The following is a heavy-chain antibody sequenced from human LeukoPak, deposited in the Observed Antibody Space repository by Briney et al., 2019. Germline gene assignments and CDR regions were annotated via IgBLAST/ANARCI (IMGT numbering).Heavy chain of an antibody. CDR3: ARDWAAGTSTGVVTAIPVWFDP. CDR1: GYTFTGYY. V-gene: IGHV1-2*02. D-gene: IGHD2-21*02. Sequence: ASVKVSCKASGYTFTGYYMHWVRQAPGQGLEWMGWINPNSGGTNYAQKFQGRVTMTRDTSISTAYMELSRLRSDDTAVYYCARDWAAGTSTGVVTAIPVWFDPWGQGTLVTVSS. J-gene: IGHJ5*02. CDR2: INPNSGGT.